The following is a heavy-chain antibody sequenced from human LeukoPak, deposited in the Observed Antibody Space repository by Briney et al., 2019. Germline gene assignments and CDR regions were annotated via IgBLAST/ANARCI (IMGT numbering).Heavy chain of an antibody. Sequence: GEPLKISCQGSGYHFANYWIGWVRKVPGKGLEWMGKIFPGDSETKSSPSFQGQVTMSADKSSGTAYLQWTSLKASDSGMYFCARLGHGSGSYYSDYWGQGTLVTVPS. CDR1: GYHFANYW. CDR3: ARLGHGSGSYYSDY. J-gene: IGHJ4*02. V-gene: IGHV5-51*01. D-gene: IGHD3-10*01. CDR2: IFPGDSET.